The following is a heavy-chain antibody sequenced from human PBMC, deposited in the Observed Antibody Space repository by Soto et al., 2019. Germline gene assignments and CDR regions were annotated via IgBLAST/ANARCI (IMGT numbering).Heavy chain of an antibody. CDR2: LYYTGST. J-gene: IGHJ4*02. D-gene: IGHD4-17*01. CDR1: GGSISSHY. Sequence: QVQLQESGPGLVRPSETLSLTCTVSGGSISSHYWSWVRQPPGKGLEWIGYLYYTGSTNYKASLKSQVTMSLATSKNQFSLMLTSVTAADTAVYYCARVGATVTSQALGFDHWGQGILVTVSS. CDR3: ARVGATVTSQALGFDH. V-gene: IGHV4-59*11.